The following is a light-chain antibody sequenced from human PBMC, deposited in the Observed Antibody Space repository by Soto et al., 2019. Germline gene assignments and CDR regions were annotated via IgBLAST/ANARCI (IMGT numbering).Light chain of an antibody. CDR3: QQYNNWPLT. J-gene: IGKJ4*01. Sequence: EIVMTQSPATLSVSPGERATLSCRASHRVNTYLAWYQQRPGQAPRLLIYDASTRATDIPARFSGSGSGTEFTLTISSLQSEDFAVYYCQQYNNWPLTFGGGTMVDIK. V-gene: IGKV3-15*01. CDR2: DAS. CDR1: HRVNTY.